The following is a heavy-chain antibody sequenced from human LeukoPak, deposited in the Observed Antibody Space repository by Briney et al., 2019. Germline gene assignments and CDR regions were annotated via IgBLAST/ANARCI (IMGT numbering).Heavy chain of an antibody. J-gene: IGHJ4*02. CDR2: ISGSGGST. CDR3: AKRADPDRYFDY. V-gene: IGHV3-23*01. Sequence: GGSLRLSCAASGFTFSSYAMSWVRQAPGKGLEWVSAISGSGGSTYYADSVKGRFTISRDNAKNSLYLQMNSLRAEDTALYYCAKRADPDRYFDYWGQGTLVTVSS. CDR1: GFTFSSYA.